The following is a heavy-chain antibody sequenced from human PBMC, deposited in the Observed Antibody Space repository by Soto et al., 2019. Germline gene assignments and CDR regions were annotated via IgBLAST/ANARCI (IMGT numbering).Heavy chain of an antibody. D-gene: IGHD4-17*01. CDR1: GYTFTSYG. Sequence: GASVKVSCKASGYTFTSYGIHWVRQAPGQRLEWMGWINAANGKTKYSQKLQGRVTITRDTSASTAYMELSSLRSEAGAVYYCARVMTVQAFDIWGQGTKVTVSS. J-gene: IGHJ3*02. CDR3: ARVMTVQAFDI. CDR2: INAANGKT. V-gene: IGHV1-3*01.